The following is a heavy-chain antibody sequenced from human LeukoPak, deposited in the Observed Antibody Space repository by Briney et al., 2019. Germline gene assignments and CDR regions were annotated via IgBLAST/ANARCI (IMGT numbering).Heavy chain of an antibody. CDR3: ARDRPTGSYYSIDY. CDR1: GFTFNEFG. Sequence: GGSLRLSCAASGFTFNEFGVRWVRQAPGQGLEWVALIWYDGSNKYYGDSVKGRFTISRDNSKNTVYLQMNSLRVEDTAIYYCARDRPTGSYYSIDYWGQGTLATVSS. D-gene: IGHD1-26*01. CDR2: IWYDGSNK. V-gene: IGHV3-33*01. J-gene: IGHJ4*02.